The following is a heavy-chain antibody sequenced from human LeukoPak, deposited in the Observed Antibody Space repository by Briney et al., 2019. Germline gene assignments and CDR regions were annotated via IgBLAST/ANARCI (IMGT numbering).Heavy chain of an antibody. Sequence: GGSLRLSCAASGFTFSNYAMSWVRQGPGRGLEWVSVIYSGGSTYYADSVKGRFTISRDNSKNTLFLQMNSLRAGDTAVYYCARGTVTMVDYWGQGTLVTVSS. CDR1: GFTFSNYA. CDR2: IYSGGST. D-gene: IGHD3-10*01. J-gene: IGHJ4*02. CDR3: ARGTVTMVDY. V-gene: IGHV3-66*01.